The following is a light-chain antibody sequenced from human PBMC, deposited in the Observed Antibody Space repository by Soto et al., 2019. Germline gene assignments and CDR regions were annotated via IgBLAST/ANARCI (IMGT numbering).Light chain of an antibody. CDR1: SSDVGGYNY. Sequence: QSALTQPASVSGSPGQSITISCTGTSSDVGGYNYVSWYQQHTGKAPKLMIYDVSNRPSGVSNRFSGSKSGHTASLPISGLQAEDEADYYCSSYTSSSTLGVFGGGTQLTVL. CDR3: SSYTSSSTLGV. V-gene: IGLV2-14*01. J-gene: IGLJ2*01. CDR2: DVS.